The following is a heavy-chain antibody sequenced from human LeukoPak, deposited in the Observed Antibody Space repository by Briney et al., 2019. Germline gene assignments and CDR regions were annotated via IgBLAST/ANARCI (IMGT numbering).Heavy chain of an antibody. CDR3: ARDLGYDFWSGSNYYGMDV. CDR1: SGSISSYY. V-gene: IGHV4-59*01. Sequence: KPSETLSLTCTVSSGSISSYYWSWIRQPPGKGLEWIGYIYYSGSTNYNPSLKSRVTISVDTSKNQFSLKLSSVTAADTAVYYCARDLGYDFWSGSNYYGMDVWGQGTTVTVSS. D-gene: IGHD3-3*01. J-gene: IGHJ6*02. CDR2: IYYSGST.